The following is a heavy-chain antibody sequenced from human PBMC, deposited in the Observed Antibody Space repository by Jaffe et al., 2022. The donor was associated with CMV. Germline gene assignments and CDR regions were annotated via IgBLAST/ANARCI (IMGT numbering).Heavy chain of an antibody. Sequence: QVQLQESGPGLVKPSETLSLTCTVSGGSVSSGSYYWSWIRQPPGKGLEWIGYIYYSGSTNYNPSLKSRVTISVDTSKNQFSLKLSSVTAADTAVYYCAMVLRGYYYYGMDVWGQGTTVTVSS. V-gene: IGHV4-61*01. CDR2: IYYSGST. CDR1: GGSVSSGSYY. J-gene: IGHJ6*02. D-gene: IGHD4-17*01. CDR3: AMVLRGYYYYGMDV.